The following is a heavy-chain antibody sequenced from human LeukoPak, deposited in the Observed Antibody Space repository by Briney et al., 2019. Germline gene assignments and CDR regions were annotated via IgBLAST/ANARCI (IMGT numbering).Heavy chain of an antibody. CDR3: ARESGTYSYGAFDI. CDR1: GFTVSDYY. D-gene: IGHD1-26*01. Sequence: PGGSLRLSCAASGFTVSDYYMTWIRQAPGKGLVWVSYISSSGTTIYYGDFVKGRFTISRDNAQNSLVLQMNSLRVEDTAVYYCARESGTYSYGAFDIWGQGTMVTVSS. CDR2: ISSSGTTI. J-gene: IGHJ3*02. V-gene: IGHV3-11*01.